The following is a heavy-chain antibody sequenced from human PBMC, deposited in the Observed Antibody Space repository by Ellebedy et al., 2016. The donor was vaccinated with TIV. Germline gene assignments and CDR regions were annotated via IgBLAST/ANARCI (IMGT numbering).Heavy chain of an antibody. CDR3: AKDRGYFDWLLLDY. Sequence: SVKVSXXASGGTFSSYAISWVRQAPGQGLEWMGGIIPIFGTANYAQKFQGRVTITADESTSTAYMELSSLRAEDTAVYYCAKDRGYFDWLLLDYWGQGTLVTVSS. CDR1: GGTFSSYA. D-gene: IGHD3-9*01. J-gene: IGHJ4*02. V-gene: IGHV1-69*13. CDR2: IIPIFGTA.